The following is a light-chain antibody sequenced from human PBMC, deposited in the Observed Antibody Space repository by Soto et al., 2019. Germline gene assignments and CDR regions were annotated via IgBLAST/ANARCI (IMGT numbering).Light chain of an antibody. CDR3: QQYVTLPWA. J-gene: IGKJ1*01. V-gene: IGKV3-20*01. CDR1: QSVSSSF. Sequence: EIVLTQSPGTLSLSPGERATLSCRASQSVSSSFLAWYQQKPGQAPRLLIYGASNRATGIPDRFSGSGSGTDFTLTISRLEPEDFAVYYCQQYVTLPWAFGQGTKVAIE. CDR2: GAS.